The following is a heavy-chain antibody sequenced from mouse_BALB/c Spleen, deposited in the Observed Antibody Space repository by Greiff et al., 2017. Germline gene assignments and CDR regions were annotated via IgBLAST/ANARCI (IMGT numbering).Heavy chain of an antibody. CDR3: ARGGYSYYFDY. CDR2: ISSGGSYT. V-gene: IGHV5-9-3*01. Sequence: EVQLQQSGGGLVKPGGSLKLSCAASGFTFSSYAMSWVRQTPEKRLEWVATISSGGSYTYYPDSVKGRFTISRDNAKNTLYLQMSSLRSEDTAMYYCARGGYSYYFDYWGQGTTLTVSS. J-gene: IGHJ2*01. CDR1: GFTFSSYA. D-gene: IGHD3-1*01.